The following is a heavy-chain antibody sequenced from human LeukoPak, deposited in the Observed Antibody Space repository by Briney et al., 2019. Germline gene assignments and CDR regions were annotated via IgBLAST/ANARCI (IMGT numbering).Heavy chain of an antibody. CDR3: ARHGIAMVRGVIRGVDYYCYYMDV. CDR2: IYHSGST. V-gene: IGHV4-38-2*02. Sequence: LSETLSLTCTVSGYSISSGYYWGWIRQPPGKGLEWIGSIYHSGSTYYNPSLKSRVTISVDTSKNQFSLKLSSVTAADTAVYYCARHGIAMVRGVIRGVDYYCYYMDVWGKGTTVTISS. J-gene: IGHJ6*03. CDR1: GYSISSGYY. D-gene: IGHD3-10*01.